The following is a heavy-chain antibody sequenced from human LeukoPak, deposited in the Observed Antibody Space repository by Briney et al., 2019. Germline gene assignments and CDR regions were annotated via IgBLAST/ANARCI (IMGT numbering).Heavy chain of an antibody. D-gene: IGHD2-15*01. CDR3: ARVGFCSGGLCPYYFDY. Sequence: ASVKVSCKASGYTFTGYYMHWVRQAPGQGLEWMGWINPNSGGTGFAQKFQGRVTMTRDPSISTAYMELSRLRSDDTAVYYCARVGFCSGGLCPYYFDYWGQGTLVTVSS. J-gene: IGHJ4*02. V-gene: IGHV1-2*02. CDR2: INPNSGGT. CDR1: GYTFTGYY.